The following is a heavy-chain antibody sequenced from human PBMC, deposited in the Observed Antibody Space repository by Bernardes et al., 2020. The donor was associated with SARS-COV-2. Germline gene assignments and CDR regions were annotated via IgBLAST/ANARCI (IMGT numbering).Heavy chain of an antibody. CDR2: ISSSSSYI. D-gene: IGHD2-2*01. CDR3: AREGYCSSTSCFGVMDV. Sequence: GGSLRLSCAASGFTFSSYSMNWVRQAPGKGLEWVSSISSSSSYIYYADSVKGRFTISRDNAKNSLYLQMNSLRAEDTAVYYCAREGYCSSTSCFGVMDVWGKGTTVTVSS. V-gene: IGHV3-21*01. CDR1: GFTFSSYS. J-gene: IGHJ6*03.